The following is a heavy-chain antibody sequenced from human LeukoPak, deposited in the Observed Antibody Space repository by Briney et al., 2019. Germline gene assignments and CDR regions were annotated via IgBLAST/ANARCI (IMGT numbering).Heavy chain of an antibody. Sequence: GGSLRLSCAASGFTFISYDMHWVRQAPGKGLEWVAIISYEGNEKYYADSVKGRFTISRDNSKNTLYLQMNSLIAEDTAVYYCTRGYGSFDNWGQGTLVIVSS. V-gene: IGHV3-30*03. CDR3: TRGYGSFDN. CDR2: ISYEGNEK. J-gene: IGHJ4*02. D-gene: IGHD3-10*01. CDR1: GFTFISYD.